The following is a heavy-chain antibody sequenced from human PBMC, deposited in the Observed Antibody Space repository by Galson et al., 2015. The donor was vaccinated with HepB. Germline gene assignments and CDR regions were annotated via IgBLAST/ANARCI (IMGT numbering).Heavy chain of an antibody. CDR2: IYSGGDT. V-gene: IGHV3-66*01. CDR1: VFSVSSNF. Sequence: SLRLSCAASVFSVSSNFMSWVRQAPGKGLEWVSMIYSGGDTHYADSVRGRFTISRDNSKNTLYLHMNSLRVEDTAIYYCARWQSEKYYDYWGQGTLVTVSS. CDR3: ARWQSEKYYDY. J-gene: IGHJ4*02.